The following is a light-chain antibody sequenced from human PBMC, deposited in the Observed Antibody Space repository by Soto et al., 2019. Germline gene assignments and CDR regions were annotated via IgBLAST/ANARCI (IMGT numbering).Light chain of an antibody. CDR3: SSYAGSSNV. Sequence: SALTQPASVSDSPGQSITISCTGTSSDVGGSNFVSWYQQHPGKPPKLIIYDVANRPSGVSNRFSGSKSGSTASLIISRLQTEDEADYYCSSYAGSSNVFGTGTKVTVL. V-gene: IGLV2-14*03. CDR1: SSDVGGSNF. J-gene: IGLJ1*01. CDR2: DVA.